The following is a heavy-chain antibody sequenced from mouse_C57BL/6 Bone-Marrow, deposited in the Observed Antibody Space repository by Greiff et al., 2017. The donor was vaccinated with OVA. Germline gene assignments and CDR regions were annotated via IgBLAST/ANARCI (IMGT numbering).Heavy chain of an antibody. Sequence: VTLKESGPELVKPGASVKISCKASGYSFTGYYMHWVKQSHGNILDWIGYIYPYNGVSSYNQKFKGKATLTVDKSSSTAYMELRSLTSEDSAVYYCAITTVVARYFDVWGTGTTVTVSS. D-gene: IGHD1-1*01. J-gene: IGHJ1*03. CDR2: IYPYNGVS. V-gene: IGHV1-31*01. CDR3: AITTVVARYFDV. CDR1: GYSFTGYY.